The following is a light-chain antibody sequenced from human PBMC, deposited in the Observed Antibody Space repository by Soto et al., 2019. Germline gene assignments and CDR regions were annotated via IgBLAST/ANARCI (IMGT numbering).Light chain of an antibody. Sequence: QSALTQPASVSGSPGQSITISCTGTSSDVGGYNYVSWYQQHPDKAPKLMIYEVSHRPSGVSNRFSGSKSGNTASLTISGLQAEDEAEYYCSSFASTTTPVVFGGGTQLTVL. CDR1: SSDVGGYNY. V-gene: IGLV2-14*01. CDR2: EVS. J-gene: IGLJ2*01. CDR3: SSFASTTTPVV.